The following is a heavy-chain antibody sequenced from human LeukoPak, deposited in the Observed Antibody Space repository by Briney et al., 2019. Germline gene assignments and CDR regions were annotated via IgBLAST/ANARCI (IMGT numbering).Heavy chain of an antibody. CDR3: ARARTWLDCLDP. Sequence: GPVKVSCKASGYTFTGYYMHWVRQAPGQGLEWMGWINPNSGGTNYAQKFQGRVTMTRDTSISTAYMELSRLRSDDTAVYYCARARTWLDCLDPWGQGTLVTVSS. J-gene: IGHJ5*02. D-gene: IGHD6-19*01. V-gene: IGHV1-2*02. CDR1: GYTFTGYY. CDR2: INPNSGGT.